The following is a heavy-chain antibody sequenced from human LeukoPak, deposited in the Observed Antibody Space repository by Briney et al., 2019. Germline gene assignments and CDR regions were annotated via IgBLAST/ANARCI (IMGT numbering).Heavy chain of an antibody. V-gene: IGHV1-18*01. D-gene: IGHD4-11*01. CDR2: ISAYNGNT. J-gene: IGHJ6*02. Sequence: ASVKVSCKASGYTFTSYGISWVRQAPGQRLEWMGWISAYNGNTNYAQKLQGRVTMTTDTSTSTAYMELRSLRSDDTAVYYCARDRAYSNSYYYYGMDVWGQGTTVTVSS. CDR3: ARDRAYSNSYYYYGMDV. CDR1: GYTFTSYG.